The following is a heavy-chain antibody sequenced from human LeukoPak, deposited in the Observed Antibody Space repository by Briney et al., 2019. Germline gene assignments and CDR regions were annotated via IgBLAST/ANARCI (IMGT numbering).Heavy chain of an antibody. Sequence: GGSLRLSCAASGFTFSSYSMNWVRQAPGKGLEWVSYISSRSATIYYADSVKGRFTISRDNAKNSLYLQMNSLRAEDTAVYYCARDQYDFWSGYEFDYWGQGTLVTVSS. CDR2: ISSRSATI. CDR3: ARDQYDFWSGYEFDY. J-gene: IGHJ4*02. D-gene: IGHD3-3*01. V-gene: IGHV3-48*01. CDR1: GFTFSSYS.